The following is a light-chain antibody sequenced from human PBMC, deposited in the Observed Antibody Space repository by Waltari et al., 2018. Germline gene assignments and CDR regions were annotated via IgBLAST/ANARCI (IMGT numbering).Light chain of an antibody. CDR3: QAWDSSTVV. CDR2: QDS. CDR1: KLGDKY. J-gene: IGLJ2*01. V-gene: IGLV3-1*01. Sequence: SYELTQPPSVSVSPGQTASITCSGDKLGDKYACWYQQKPGPSPVLVIYQDSKRPSGMPGRFSGSNTGNTANLTISGTQAMDEADYYCQAWDSSTVVFGAGTKLTVL.